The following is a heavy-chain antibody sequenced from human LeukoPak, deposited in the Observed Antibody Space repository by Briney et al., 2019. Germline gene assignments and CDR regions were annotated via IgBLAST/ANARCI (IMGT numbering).Heavy chain of an antibody. Sequence: PSETLSLTCTVSGGSISSYYWSWIRQPPGKGLEWIGYIYHSGSTYYNPSLKSRVTISVDRSKNQFSLKLSSVTAADTAVYYCARVGYSTSFDYWGQGTLVTVSS. V-gene: IGHV4-59*12. J-gene: IGHJ4*02. D-gene: IGHD2-2*01. CDR1: GGSISSYY. CDR3: ARVGYSTSFDY. CDR2: IYHSGST.